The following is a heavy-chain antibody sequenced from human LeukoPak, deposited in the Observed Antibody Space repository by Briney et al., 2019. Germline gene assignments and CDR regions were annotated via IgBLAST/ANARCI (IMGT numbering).Heavy chain of an antibody. CDR2: IHHSGNT. D-gene: IGHD3-22*01. V-gene: IGHV4-4*02. CDR3: ATTSKGANYYDSSGARGSYYYYMDV. Sequence: SGTLSLTCGVFGDSIRSDFWWSWVRQPPGKGLEWIGEIHHSGNTNYNTSLKSRVTISVDKSKNQVSLKVTSVTAADTAVYYCATTSKGANYYDSSGARGSYYYYMDVWGKGTTVTVSS. CDR1: GDSIRSDFW. J-gene: IGHJ6*03.